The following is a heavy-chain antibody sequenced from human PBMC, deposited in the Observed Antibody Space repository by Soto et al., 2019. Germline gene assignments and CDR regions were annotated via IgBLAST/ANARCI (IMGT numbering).Heavy chain of an antibody. J-gene: IGHJ6*03. D-gene: IGHD5-12*01. Sequence: TGGSLRLSCAASGFTFSSYAMHWVRQAPGKGLEWVAVISYDGSNKYYADSVKGRFTISRDNSKNTLYLQMNSLRAEDTAVYYCAKDNWYSGYDSTNYMDVWGKGTTVTVSS. CDR3: AKDNWYSGYDSTNYMDV. CDR1: GFTFSSYA. V-gene: IGHV3-30*04. CDR2: ISYDGSNK.